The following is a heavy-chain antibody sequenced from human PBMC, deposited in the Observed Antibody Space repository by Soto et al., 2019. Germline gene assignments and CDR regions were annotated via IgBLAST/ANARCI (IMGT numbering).Heavy chain of an antibody. D-gene: IGHD6-13*01. Sequence: QVQLQESGPGLVKPSETLSLTCTVSGGSISPYYWSWIRQPPGKGLEWIGYVYYSGNTNYNPSLESRVTISVDTSRNRFSLNLTSATAADTAVYCCARKGAAASYAHYYMDVWGRGTAVTVSS. CDR2: VYYSGNT. CDR1: GGSISPYY. CDR3: ARKGAAASYAHYYMDV. J-gene: IGHJ6*03. V-gene: IGHV4-59*01.